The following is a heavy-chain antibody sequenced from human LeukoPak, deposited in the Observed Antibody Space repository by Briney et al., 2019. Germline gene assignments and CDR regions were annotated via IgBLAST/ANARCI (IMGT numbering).Heavy chain of an antibody. V-gene: IGHV1-24*01. CDR3: ATASSGSPYYFDY. Sequence: ASVKVSCKVSGYTLTELSMHWVRQAPGKGLEWMGGFDPEDGETIYAQKFQGRVAMTEDTSTDTAYMELSSLRSEDTAVYYCATASSGSPYYFDYWGQGTLVTVSS. CDR2: FDPEDGET. D-gene: IGHD3-22*01. J-gene: IGHJ4*02. CDR1: GYTLTELS.